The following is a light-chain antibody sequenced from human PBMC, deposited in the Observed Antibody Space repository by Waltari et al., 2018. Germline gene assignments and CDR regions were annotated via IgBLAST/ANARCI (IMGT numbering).Light chain of an antibody. V-gene: IGLV2-14*01. Sequence: QSALTQPASVSGSPGQSITIPCTGPSSDVVGYTHVSWYQQDPGKVPKLIIYDVSERPSGVSDRFSGSKSGNTASLTISGVQAEDETDYYCSSYTNRNTLIFGGGTKLTVL. CDR2: DVS. CDR1: SSDVVGYTH. J-gene: IGLJ2*01. CDR3: SSYTNRNTLI.